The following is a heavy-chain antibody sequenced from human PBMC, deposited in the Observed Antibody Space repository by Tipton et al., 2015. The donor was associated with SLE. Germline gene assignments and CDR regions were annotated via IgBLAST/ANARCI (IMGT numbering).Heavy chain of an antibody. CDR1: SGSISSYY. J-gene: IGHJ4*02. CDR3: AGQLTSGYYYEFGY. D-gene: IGHD3-22*01. CDR2: IHYPGRT. V-gene: IGHV4-59*08. Sequence: TLSLTCTLFSGSISSYYWCWIRQPPGEGLAWIGYIHYPGRTNYNPSPKSRVTISVDTSKNQYSLGWTSVTAADPAVYYCAGQLTSGYYYEFGYWGQGMLVTVSS.